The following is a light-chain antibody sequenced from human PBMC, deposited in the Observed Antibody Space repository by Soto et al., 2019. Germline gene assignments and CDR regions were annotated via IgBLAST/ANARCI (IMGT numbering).Light chain of an antibody. V-gene: IGKV3D-15*01. Sequence: EIAMTQSPVTLSAYPGERVTLSCRASQSVNINLAWYQQRPGQAPRVLIYGASNRASGIPDRFSGSGFGTDFTLPISSLEPDDFALYYCQQYKDWPPLTFGGGTRVEIK. CDR1: QSVNIN. CDR3: QQYKDWPPLT. J-gene: IGKJ4*01. CDR2: GAS.